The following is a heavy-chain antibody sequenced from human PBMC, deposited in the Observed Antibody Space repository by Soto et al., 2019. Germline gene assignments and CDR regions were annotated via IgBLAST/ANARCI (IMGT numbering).Heavy chain of an antibody. J-gene: IGHJ4*02. CDR2: IIPILGIA. D-gene: IGHD6-13*01. CDR1: GGTFSSYT. V-gene: IGHV1-69*02. Sequence: QVQLVQSGAEVKKPGSSVKVSCKASGGTFSSYTISWVRQAPGQGLEWMGRIIPILGIANYAQKFQGRVTITADKSMSTAYMELSSLRSEDTDVYYCARVGYSNRGFDYWGQGTLVTVSS. CDR3: ARVGYSNRGFDY.